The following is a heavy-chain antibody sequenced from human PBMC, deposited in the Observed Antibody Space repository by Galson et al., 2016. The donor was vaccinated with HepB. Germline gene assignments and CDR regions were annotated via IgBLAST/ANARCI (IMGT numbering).Heavy chain of an antibody. CDR1: GFTFNDYG. J-gene: IGHJ4*02. Sequence: SLRLSCAASGFTFNDYGMHWVRQAPGKGLEWVAVIWGDGSNRYYGDSMRGRFTISRDNARKTLYLQMDRLRPEDTAVYFCARDGVPNYDFWTGFYYFDHWGQGNLVTVSS. D-gene: IGHD3-3*01. CDR2: IWGDGSNR. V-gene: IGHV3-33*01. CDR3: ARDGVPNYDFWTGFYYFDH.